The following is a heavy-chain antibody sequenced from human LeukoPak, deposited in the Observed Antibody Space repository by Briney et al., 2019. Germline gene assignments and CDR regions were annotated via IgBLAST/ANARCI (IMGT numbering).Heavy chain of an antibody. CDR3: ARVRFHIAAAGSGFDY. Sequence: PGGSLRLSCAASGFTFSSYWMSGVRQAPGKGLEWVANIKQDGSEKYYVDSVKGRFTISRDNAKNSLYLQMNSLRAEDTAVYYCARVRFHIAAAGSGFDYWGQGTLVTVSS. J-gene: IGHJ4*02. V-gene: IGHV3-7*02. D-gene: IGHD6-13*01. CDR2: IKQDGSEK. CDR1: GFTFSSYW.